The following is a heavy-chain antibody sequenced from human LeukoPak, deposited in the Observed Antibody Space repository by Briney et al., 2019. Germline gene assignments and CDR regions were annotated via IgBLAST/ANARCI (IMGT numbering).Heavy chain of an antibody. CDR2: ISGSGGST. CDR3: AKEEYCSGGSCYGCDY. V-gene: IGHV3-23*01. CDR1: GFTFSSYS. Sequence: GGSLRLSCAASGFTFSSYSMNWVRQAPGKGLEGVSAISGSGGSTYYADSVKGRFTISRDNSKKTLYLQMNSLRAEDTAVYYCAKEEYCSGGSCYGCDYWGQGTLVTVSS. D-gene: IGHD2-15*01. J-gene: IGHJ4*02.